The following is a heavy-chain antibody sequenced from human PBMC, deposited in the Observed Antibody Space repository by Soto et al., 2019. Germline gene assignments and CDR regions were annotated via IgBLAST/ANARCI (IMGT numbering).Heavy chain of an antibody. CDR1: GGTFSSYA. D-gene: IGHD3-3*01. V-gene: IGHV1-69*01. CDR3: ALLRGMLNYYYYGMDV. CDR2: IIPIFGTA. Sequence: QVQLVQSGAEVKKPGSSVKVSCTASGGTFSSYAISWVRQAPGQGLEWVGGIIPIFGTANYAQKFQGRVTITADESTSTAYMELSSMRSEDTAEYDFALLRGMLNYYYYGMDVWGQGTTVTVSS. J-gene: IGHJ6*02.